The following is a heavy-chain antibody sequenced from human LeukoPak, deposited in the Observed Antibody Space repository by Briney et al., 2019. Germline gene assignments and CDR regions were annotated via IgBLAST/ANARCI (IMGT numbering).Heavy chain of an antibody. J-gene: IGHJ4*01. CDR3: AKSLYYDSSGYIGD. CDR2: ISGSGGST. CDR1: GFTFSSYA. D-gene: IGHD3-22*01. Sequence: GGSLRLSCAASGFTFSSYAMSWVRQAPGKGLEWVSAISGSGGSTYYADSVKGRFTISRDNSENTLYLQMNSLRAEDTAVYYCAKSLYYDSSGYIGDWGXXTLVTVSS. V-gene: IGHV3-23*01.